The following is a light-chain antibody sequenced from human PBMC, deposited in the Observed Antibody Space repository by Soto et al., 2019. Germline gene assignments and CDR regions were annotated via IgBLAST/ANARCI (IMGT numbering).Light chain of an antibody. CDR1: QSVSSD. CDR2: GAS. J-gene: IGKJ4*01. CDR3: QQYNNWLS. Sequence: EIVMTQSPATLSVSPGERATLSCRASQSVSSDLAWYQQKPGQAPRLLIYGASTRATDIPARFSGSGSGTEFTLTISSLQFEDFAVYYCQQYNNWLSFGGGTRVEIK. V-gene: IGKV3-15*01.